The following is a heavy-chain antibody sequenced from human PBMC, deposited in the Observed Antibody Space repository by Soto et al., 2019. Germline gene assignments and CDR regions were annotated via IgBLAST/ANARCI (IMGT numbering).Heavy chain of an antibody. CDR2: IHGSGST. CDR1: GGSISDNF. CDR3: ARDLQPAPMNRRVPLAYHSFDT. D-gene: IGHD3-10*01. J-gene: IGHJ5*01. V-gene: IGHV4-4*07. Sequence: PSETLSLTCTVSGGSISDNFWTWIRQPAGKGLEWIGRIHGSGSTSYNPSLKTRLTMSVDTSNNQISLSLRSVTAADTAVYYCARDLQPAPMNRRVPLAYHSFDTWGHGTLVTVSS.